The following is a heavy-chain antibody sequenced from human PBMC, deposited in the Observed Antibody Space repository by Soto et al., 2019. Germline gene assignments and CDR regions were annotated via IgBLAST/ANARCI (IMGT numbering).Heavy chain of an antibody. D-gene: IGHD2-2*01. CDR2: INAGNSNT. Sequence: QVQLVQSGAEVKKPGASVKVSCKASGYTFSSYGLDWVRQAPGQRLEWMGGINAGNSNTKYSQKFQGRVTITRDTSATTAYMELSSLRYEDTAVYYCVREALRYCTSTTCSTDWFDPWGQGTLVRVSS. V-gene: IGHV1-3*01. CDR1: GYTFSSYG. J-gene: IGHJ5*02. CDR3: VREALRYCTSTTCSTDWFDP.